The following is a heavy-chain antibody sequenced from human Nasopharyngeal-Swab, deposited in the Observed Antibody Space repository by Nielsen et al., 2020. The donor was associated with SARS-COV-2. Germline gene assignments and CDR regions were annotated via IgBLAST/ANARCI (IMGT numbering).Heavy chain of an antibody. CDR3: ARGRKIVAARWYFDL. J-gene: IGHJ2*01. D-gene: IGHD5-12*01. CDR2: INHSGST. V-gene: IGHV4-34*01. Sequence: SETLSLTCAVYGGSFSGYYWSWIRQPPGKGLEWIGEINHSGSTNYNPSLKSRVTISVDTSKNQFSLKLSSVTAADTAVYYCARGRKIVAARWYFDLWDRGTLVTVSS. CDR1: GGSFSGYY.